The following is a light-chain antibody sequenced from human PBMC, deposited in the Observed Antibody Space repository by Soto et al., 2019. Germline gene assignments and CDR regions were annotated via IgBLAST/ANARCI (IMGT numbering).Light chain of an antibody. CDR3: QQYNSWPLYT. V-gene: IGKV3-15*01. J-gene: IGKJ2*01. CDR1: QSIRSN. CDR2: GAS. Sequence: EIVMTQSPGTLSVSPGERATLSCRASQSIRSNLAWYQQRPGQAPRLLIHGASTRATGIPARFSGSGSGTEFTLTISSLQSEDFAVYYWQQYNSWPLYTFGQGTKLEIK.